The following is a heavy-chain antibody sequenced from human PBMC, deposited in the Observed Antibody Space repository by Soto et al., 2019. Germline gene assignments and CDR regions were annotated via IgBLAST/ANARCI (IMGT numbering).Heavy chain of an antibody. V-gene: IGHV3-7*03. Sequence: GGSLRLSCVGSGFTFSSYWMGWVRQTPGKGLEWVATIKADGTEKYYVDSVKGRFTFSRDNAKTSVYLEMNSLRAEDTAVYYCVTAVRGYNANGDLWGQGTTVTVSS. J-gene: IGHJ6*02. CDR1: GFTFSSYW. CDR2: IKADGTEK. CDR3: VTAVRGYNANGDL. D-gene: IGHD5-12*01.